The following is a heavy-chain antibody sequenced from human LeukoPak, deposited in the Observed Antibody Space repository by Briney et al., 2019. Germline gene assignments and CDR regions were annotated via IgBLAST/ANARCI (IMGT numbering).Heavy chain of an antibody. CDR2: ISYDGSNK. CDR1: GFTFSSYA. V-gene: IGHV3-30-3*01. J-gene: IGHJ4*02. D-gene: IGHD1-26*01. Sequence: GRSLRLSCAASGFTFSSYAMHRVRQAPGKGLEWVAVISYDGSNKYYADSVKGRFTISRDNSKNTLYLQMNSLRAEDTAVYYCARDLIVGYFDYWGQGTLVTVSS. CDR3: ARDLIVGYFDY.